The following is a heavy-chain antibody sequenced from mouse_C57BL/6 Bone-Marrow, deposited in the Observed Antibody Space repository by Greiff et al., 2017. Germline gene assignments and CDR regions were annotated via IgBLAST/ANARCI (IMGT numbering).Heavy chain of an antibody. D-gene: IGHD1-1*01. Sequence: VQLQQSGAELVKPGASVKMSCKASGYTFTSYWITWVKQRPGQGLEWIGDIYPGSGSTNYNEKFKSKATLTVDTSSSTAYMQLSSLTSEDSAVYYCASWSYGGSEWYFDVWGTGTTVTVSS. CDR3: ASWSYGGSEWYFDV. J-gene: IGHJ1*03. V-gene: IGHV1-55*01. CDR2: IYPGSGST. CDR1: GYTFTSYW.